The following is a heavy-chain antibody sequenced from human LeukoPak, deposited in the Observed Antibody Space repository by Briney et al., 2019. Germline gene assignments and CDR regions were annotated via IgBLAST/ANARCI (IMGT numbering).Heavy chain of an antibody. V-gene: IGHV1-69*01. Sequence: GSSVKVSCKASGGTFSSYAISWVRQAPGQGLEWMGGIIPTFGTANYAQKFQGRVTITADESTSTAYMELSSLRSVDTAVYYCARVFRPQDFWSGPGAFDIWGQGTMVTVSS. D-gene: IGHD3-3*01. CDR3: ARVFRPQDFWSGPGAFDI. CDR2: IIPTFGTA. CDR1: GGTFSSYA. J-gene: IGHJ3*02.